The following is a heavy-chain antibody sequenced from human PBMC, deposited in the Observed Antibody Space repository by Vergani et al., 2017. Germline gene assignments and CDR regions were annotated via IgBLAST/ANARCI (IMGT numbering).Heavy chain of an antibody. CDR1: GATFRSNT. Sequence: QVQLVQSGAEVKKPGSSVKVSCKASGATFRSNTISWVRQVPGQGLEWMGRIIPVLGKTKYAQDFQGRLTITADTSTRTAYMELTSLRSQDTAVSYCARDPRGYGGDPEDYYYGMDVWGQGTTVTVSS. CDR2: IIPVLGKT. J-gene: IGHJ6*02. CDR3: ARDPRGYGGDPEDYYYGMDV. V-gene: IGHV1-69*08. D-gene: IGHD2-21*02.